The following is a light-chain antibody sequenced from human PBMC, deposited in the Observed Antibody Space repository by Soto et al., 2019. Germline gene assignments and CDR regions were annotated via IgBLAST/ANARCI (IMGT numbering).Light chain of an antibody. CDR3: QHRSEWPVS. J-gene: IGKJ5*01. CDR2: DAS. V-gene: IGKV3-11*01. CDR1: QSVRSY. Sequence: EIVLTQSPATLSLSPGERATLSCRASQSVRSYLAWYQQKPGQAPRLLISDASNRATGIPARFSGSRSGTDCTLTISSLEPEDVTVYYCQHRSEWPVSFGQGTRLEIK.